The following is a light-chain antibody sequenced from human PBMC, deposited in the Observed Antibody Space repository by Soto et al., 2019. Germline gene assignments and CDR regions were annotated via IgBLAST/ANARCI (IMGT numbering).Light chain of an antibody. CDR2: GAS. CDR1: QTITNNY. Sequence: EIVLTQSPGTLSLSPGERATLSCRASQTITNNYLAWYQQKPGQAPRLVMSGASSRATGIPDRFSGGGSETDFTLTISRLEPEDFAVYYCQQYDSSYTFGQVTKLESK. V-gene: IGKV3-20*01. J-gene: IGKJ2*01. CDR3: QQYDSSYT.